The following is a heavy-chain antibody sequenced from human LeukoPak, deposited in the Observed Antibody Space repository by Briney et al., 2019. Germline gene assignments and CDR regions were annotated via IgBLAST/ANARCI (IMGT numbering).Heavy chain of an antibody. Sequence: GGSLRLSCVASGFTFSSYDMHWVRQVTGKGLEWFSDIGTAGGTYYADSVKSRFTISRENAKNSFYLQMNSLRVGDTAMYFCAREGLGRDYTTLDYWGQGILVTVSS. D-gene: IGHD4-11*01. V-gene: IGHV3-13*04. CDR1: GFTFSSYD. J-gene: IGHJ4*02. CDR2: IGTAGGT. CDR3: AREGLGRDYTTLDY.